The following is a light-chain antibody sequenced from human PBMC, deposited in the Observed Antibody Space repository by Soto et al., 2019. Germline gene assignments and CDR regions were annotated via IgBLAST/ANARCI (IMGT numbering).Light chain of an antibody. V-gene: IGLV2-14*01. J-gene: IGLJ3*02. Sequence: QSALNQPASVSGSAGQSITISCSGTMRDVGAYNLVSWYQQHPGTAPKLIIYEVRNRPSGISSRFSGSRSGNTASLTISGLQPEDEGDYYSSAYTARSTLGFGGGTKL. CDR3: SAYTARSTLG. CDR2: EVR. CDR1: MRDVGAYNL.